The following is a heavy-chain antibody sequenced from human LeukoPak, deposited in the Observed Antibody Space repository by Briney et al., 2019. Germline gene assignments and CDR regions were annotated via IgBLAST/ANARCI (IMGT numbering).Heavy chain of an antibody. V-gene: IGHV3-7*01. CDR1: GFTFSSYW. Sequence: QPGGSLRLSCAASGFTFSSYWMSWVRQAPGKGLEWVAIIKPDGSEKYHVDSVMGRFTISRDNAKNSLYLQMNSLSVEDTAVYYCARDCSSNSCYGLDYHGIDVWGQGTTVTVSS. D-gene: IGHD2-2*01. CDR2: IKPDGSEK. CDR3: ARDCSSNSCYGLDYHGIDV. J-gene: IGHJ6*02.